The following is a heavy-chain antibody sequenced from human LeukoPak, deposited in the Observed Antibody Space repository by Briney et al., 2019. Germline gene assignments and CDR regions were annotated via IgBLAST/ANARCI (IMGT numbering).Heavy chain of an antibody. J-gene: IGHJ1*01. V-gene: IGHV3-23*01. CDR3: ARSTYYSDSSPYPFHY. D-gene: IGHD3-22*01. Sequence: GGSLRLSCAASGFTFSSCAMSWVRQAPGKGLEWVSAISGSGSIIYYADSVKGRFTISRDNAKNSLYLQMNSLRAEDTAVYYCARSTYYSDSSPYPFHYWGQGSMVTVSS. CDR2: ISGSGSII. CDR1: GFTFSSCA.